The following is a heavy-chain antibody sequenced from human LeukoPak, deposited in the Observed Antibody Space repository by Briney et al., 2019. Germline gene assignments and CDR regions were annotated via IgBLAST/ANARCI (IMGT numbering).Heavy chain of an antibody. Sequence: ASVKVSCQASGYTFTDYNINWVRQAPGQGLEWMGWFTVYNGNTHFARMFQGRVTMTTDTSTSTAYMELRSLTSDDTAVYYCARVGLSGYFFDYWGQGTLVTVSS. D-gene: IGHD3-16*01. CDR3: ARVGLSGYFFDY. CDR2: FTVYNGNT. J-gene: IGHJ4*02. V-gene: IGHV1-18*01. CDR1: GYTFTDYN.